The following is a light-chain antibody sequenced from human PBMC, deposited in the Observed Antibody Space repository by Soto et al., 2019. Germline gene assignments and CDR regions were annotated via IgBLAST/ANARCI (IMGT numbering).Light chain of an antibody. J-gene: IGKJ1*01. V-gene: IGKV3-15*01. CDR1: QSISTD. CDR3: QQYYNWPWT. CDR2: LAS. Sequence: EIVMTQSPATLSLSPGERATLSCRASQSISTDLAWYQQKPGRAPRLLIYLASTRATGIPARFSGSGSGTEFTLTFSSLQSEDFAVYYCQQYYNWPWTVGQGTKVDIK.